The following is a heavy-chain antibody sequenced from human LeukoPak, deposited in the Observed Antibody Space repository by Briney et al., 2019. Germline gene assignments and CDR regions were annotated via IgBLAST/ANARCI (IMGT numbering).Heavy chain of an antibody. CDR1: GFTFDNYW. J-gene: IGHJ4*02. CDR2: INYDGST. Sequence: GGSLRLSCAASGFTFDNYWMHWFRQAPGKRLVWVSRINYDGSTNYADSVKGRFTISRDNARNTLYMQMNSLRAEDTAVYYCVRGCSSTSCYPFDCWGQGTLVTVSS. CDR3: VRGCSSTSCYPFDC. D-gene: IGHD2-2*01. V-gene: IGHV3-74*01.